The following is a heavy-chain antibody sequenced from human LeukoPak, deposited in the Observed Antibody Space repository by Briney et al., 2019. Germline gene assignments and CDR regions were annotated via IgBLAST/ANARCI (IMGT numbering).Heavy chain of an antibody. CDR1: GGSFSGYY. J-gene: IGHJ3*02. Sequence: SETLSLTCAVYGGSFSGYYWSWIRQPPGKGLEWIGEINHSGSTNYNPSLKSRVTISVDTSKNQFSLKLSSVTAADTAVYYCARSYGGYVWFSAFDIWGQGTMVTVSS. CDR3: ARSYGGYVWFSAFDI. CDR2: INHSGST. V-gene: IGHV4-34*01. D-gene: IGHD4-17*01.